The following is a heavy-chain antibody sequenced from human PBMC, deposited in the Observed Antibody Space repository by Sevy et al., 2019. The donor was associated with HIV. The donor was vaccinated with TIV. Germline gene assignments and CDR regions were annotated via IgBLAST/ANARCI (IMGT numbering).Heavy chain of an antibody. D-gene: IGHD1-1*01. CDR3: XXXXXGTDDDY. Sequence: GGSLRLSCVASGFTFSNSWMNWVRQAPGKGLEWVANINPGGTEEFYVDSVKGRFIISRDNAKNSLFLQMNSLRAEDXXXXXXXXXXXGTDDDYWGQGTLVTVSS. J-gene: IGHJ4*02. CDR1: GFTFSNSW. CDR2: INPGGTEE. V-gene: IGHV3-7*01.